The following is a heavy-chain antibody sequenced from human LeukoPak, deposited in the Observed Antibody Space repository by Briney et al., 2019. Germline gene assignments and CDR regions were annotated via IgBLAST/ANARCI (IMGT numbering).Heavy chain of an antibody. CDR3: ARDTEWEKNPDYFDS. V-gene: IGHV1-18*01. CDR1: GYTFTNYG. CDR2: ISAKNGKT. D-gene: IGHD1-26*01. Sequence: ASVTVSFKASGYTFTNYGISWVRQPPGQGLERVGWISAKNGKTNYAQKVQGRGTMTTDTSTTTAYMELRSLRSDDTAVYFCARDTEWEKNPDYFDSWGQGTLVTVSS. J-gene: IGHJ4*02.